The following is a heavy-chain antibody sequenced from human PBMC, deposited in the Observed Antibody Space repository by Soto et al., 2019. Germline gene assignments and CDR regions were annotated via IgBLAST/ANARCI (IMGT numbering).Heavy chain of an antibody. V-gene: IGHV1-69*13. J-gene: IGHJ6*02. CDR1: GGTFSSYT. CDR2: IIPIFGTA. D-gene: IGHD3-10*01. CDR3: ARVLDPASYYYGSGNVSGYYYGMDV. Sequence: AASVKVSWKAAGGTFSSYTISWVRQAPGQGLEWMGRIIPIFGTANYAQKFQGRVTITADESTSTAYMELSSLRSEDTAVYYCARVLDPASYYYGSGNVSGYYYGMDVWGQGTTVTVSS.